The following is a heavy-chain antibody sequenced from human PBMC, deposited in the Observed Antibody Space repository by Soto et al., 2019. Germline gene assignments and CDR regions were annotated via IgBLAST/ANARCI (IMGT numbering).Heavy chain of an antibody. J-gene: IGHJ5*02. CDR3: AKDGRGPYSSSWYDWFDP. CDR2: ISYDGSNK. CDR1: GFTFSSYG. Sequence: QVQLVESGGGVVQPGRSLRLSCAASGFTFSSYGMHGFRRVQGRGLGWGAFISYDGSNKYYADSVKGRFTISRDNSKNTLYLQMNSLRAEDTAVYYCAKDGRGPYSSSWYDWFDPWGQGTLVTVSS. D-gene: IGHD6-13*01. V-gene: IGHV3-30*18.